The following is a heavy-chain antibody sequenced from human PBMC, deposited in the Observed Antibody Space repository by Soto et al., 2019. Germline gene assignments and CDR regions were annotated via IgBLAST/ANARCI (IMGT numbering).Heavy chain of an antibody. CDR3: AREDYGDYIWYVDV. Sequence: SETLSLTCTVSGGSISSYYWSWIRQPPGKGLEWIGYIYYSGSTNYNPSLKSRVTISVDTSKNQFSLKLSSVTAADTAVYYCAREDYGDYIWYVDVWGKGTTVTVSS. J-gene: IGHJ6*03. CDR1: GGSISSYY. CDR2: IYYSGST. D-gene: IGHD4-17*01. V-gene: IGHV4-59*01.